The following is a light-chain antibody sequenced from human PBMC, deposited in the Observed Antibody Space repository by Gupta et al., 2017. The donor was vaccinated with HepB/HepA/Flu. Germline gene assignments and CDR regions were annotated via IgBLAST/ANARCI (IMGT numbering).Light chain of an antibody. CDR1: SSNIGAGSD. CDR2: GNN. V-gene: IGLV1-40*01. Sequence: QSVLTQPPSVSGAPGQRVTISCTGSSSNIGAGSDVHWYQQLPGTAPKLLISGNNHRPSGVPDRFSASKSGTSASLAIAGLQAEDEADYHCQSYDNGLNSWMFGGGTRLTVL. J-gene: IGLJ3*02. CDR3: QSYDNGLNSWM.